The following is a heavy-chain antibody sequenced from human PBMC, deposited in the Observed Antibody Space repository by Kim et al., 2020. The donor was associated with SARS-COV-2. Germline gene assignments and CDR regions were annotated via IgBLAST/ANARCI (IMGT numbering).Heavy chain of an antibody. CDR1: GGSISSTTYY. CDR2: MFYGGNT. V-gene: IGHV4-39*01. D-gene: IGHD6-13*01. Sequence: SETLSLTCTVSGGSISSTTYYWGWIRQSPGKGLEWIGGMFYGGNTYHNPSLKSRVTILADTSKNQFSLKLTSVTAADTAVYYCASDTYGSTWYHAFDVW. J-gene: IGHJ3*01. CDR3: ASDTYGSTWYHAFDV.